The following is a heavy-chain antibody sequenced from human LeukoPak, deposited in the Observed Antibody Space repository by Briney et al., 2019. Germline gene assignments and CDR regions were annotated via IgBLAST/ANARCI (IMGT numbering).Heavy chain of an antibody. CDR3: ASVFDYDSSGYRADY. D-gene: IGHD3-22*01. Sequence: ASVKVSCKASGYTFTGYYMHWVRQAPGQGLEWMGRINPNSGGTNYAQKFQGRVTMTRDTSISTAYMELSRLRSDDTAVYYCASVFDYDSSGYRADYWRRGTLVTVSS. V-gene: IGHV1-2*06. CDR1: GYTFTGYY. J-gene: IGHJ4*02. CDR2: INPNSGGT.